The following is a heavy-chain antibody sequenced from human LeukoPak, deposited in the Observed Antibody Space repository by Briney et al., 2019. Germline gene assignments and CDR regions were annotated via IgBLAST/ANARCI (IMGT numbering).Heavy chain of an antibody. J-gene: IGHJ4*02. Sequence: GGSLRLSCAASGFTFSSYAMSWVRLAPGKGLEWVSATSGSGGNTYYADSVKGRFTISRDNSKDTLYLQMSSLRAEDTALYYCARGPTTVTYFDYWGQGTLVTVSS. CDR3: ARGPTTVTYFDY. CDR1: GFTFSSYA. V-gene: IGHV3-23*01. D-gene: IGHD4-17*01. CDR2: TSGSGGNT.